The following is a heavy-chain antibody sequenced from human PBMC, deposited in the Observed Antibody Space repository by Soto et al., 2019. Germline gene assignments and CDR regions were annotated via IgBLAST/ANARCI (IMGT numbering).Heavy chain of an antibody. Sequence: PSETLSLTCAVYGGSFSGYYWSWIRQPPGKGLEWIGEINHSGSTNYNPSLKSRVTISVDTSKNQFSLKLNSVTAADTAVYYCARGVYCSSTNCYTDYFQHWGQGTLVTVSS. V-gene: IGHV4-34*01. J-gene: IGHJ1*01. CDR2: INHSGST. D-gene: IGHD2-2*02. CDR3: ARGVYCSSTNCYTDYFQH. CDR1: GGSFSGYY.